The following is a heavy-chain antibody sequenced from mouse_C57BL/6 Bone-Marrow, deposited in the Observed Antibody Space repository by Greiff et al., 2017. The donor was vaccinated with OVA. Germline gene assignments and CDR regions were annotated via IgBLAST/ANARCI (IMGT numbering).Heavy chain of an antibody. CDR2: IYPGSGST. CDR1: GYTFTSYW. V-gene: IGHV1-55*01. D-gene: IGHD2-4*01. J-gene: IGHJ4*01. Sequence: QVQLKQPGAELVKPGASVKMSCKASGYTFTSYWITWVKQRPGQGLEWIGDIYPGSGSTNYNEKFTSKATLTVDTSSSTAYMQLSSLTSEDSAVYYCASPIFYDYEGYYAMDYWGQGTSVTVSS. CDR3: ASPIFYDYEGYYAMDY.